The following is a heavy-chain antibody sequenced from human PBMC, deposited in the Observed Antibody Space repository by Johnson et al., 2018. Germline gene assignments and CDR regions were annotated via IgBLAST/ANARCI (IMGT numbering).Heavy chain of an antibody. CDR3: VRGVYCISTTCLDKIDAFGS. D-gene: IGHD2-2*01. CDR1: GGSISSGSYY. V-gene: IGHV4-61*02. Sequence: QVQLQESGPGLVKPSQTLSLTCTVSGGSISSGSYYWSWIRQPAGKGLEWIGRIYTNGSTNYNPSLESRVTISVDTSKNQFSLKLSAVTAADTAVYYCVRGVYCISTTCLDKIDAFGSWGQGTMVTVSS. CDR2: IYTNGST. J-gene: IGHJ3*02.